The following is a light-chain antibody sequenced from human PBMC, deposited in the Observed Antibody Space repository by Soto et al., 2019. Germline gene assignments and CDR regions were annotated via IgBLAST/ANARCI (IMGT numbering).Light chain of an antibody. CDR3: QQYGSSLFT. J-gene: IGKJ5*01. V-gene: IGKV3-20*01. CDR1: QSVSSSY. Sequence: EIVFTQSPGTLSLSPGERATLSCSASQSVSSSYLAWYQQKPGQAPRLLIYGASSRATGIPDRFSGSGSGTDFTLTISRLEPEDFAVYYCQQYGSSLFTFGQGTRLEI. CDR2: GAS.